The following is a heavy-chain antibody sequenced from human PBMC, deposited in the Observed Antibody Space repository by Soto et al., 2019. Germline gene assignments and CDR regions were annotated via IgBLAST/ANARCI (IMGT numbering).Heavy chain of an antibody. CDR3: ARSGDVATVTDY. D-gene: IGHD4-17*01. CDR1: GVTFGTYW. V-gene: IGHV3-7*01. CDR2: INEDGSKN. J-gene: IGHJ4*02. Sequence: EVQLVESGGGLVQPGGSLRLSCAASGVTFGTYWMSWVRQAPGKGLEWVANINEDGSKNYYVDSVRGRFTISRDNAQKSLYLHMSSLRAEDTAVYYCARSGDVATVTDYWGQGTLVTVSS.